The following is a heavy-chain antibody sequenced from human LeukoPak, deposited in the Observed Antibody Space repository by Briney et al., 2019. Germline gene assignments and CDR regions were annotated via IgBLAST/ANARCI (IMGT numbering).Heavy chain of an antibody. CDR3: ARVDGAVAGWYYFDY. Sequence: SETLSLTCTVSGGSISSSSYYWGWIRQPPGKGLEWIGSIYYSGSTYYNPSLKSRVTISVDTSKNQFSLKLSSVTAADTAVYYCARVDGAVAGWYYFDYWGQGTLVTVSS. CDR1: GGSISSSSYY. V-gene: IGHV4-39*07. D-gene: IGHD6-19*01. J-gene: IGHJ4*02. CDR2: IYYSGST.